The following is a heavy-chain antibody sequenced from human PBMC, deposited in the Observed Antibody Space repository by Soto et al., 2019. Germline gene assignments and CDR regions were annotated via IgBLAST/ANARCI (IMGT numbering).Heavy chain of an antibody. CDR2: VNHSGSP. D-gene: IGHD3-3*01. V-gene: IGHV4-34*01. J-gene: IGHJ6*02. Sequence: SETRSLTCCVPGSLPFGAVSTYFWTCIRHTPGEGREWIGEVNHSGSPNYIPSLKSRVTMSFDTSKNQFSLNLTSVTAADTAVYSCARVLFSKWCKHSYGLAVWCQRTPVSGSS. CDR1: GSLPFGAVSTYF. CDR3: ARVLFSKWCKHSYGLAV.